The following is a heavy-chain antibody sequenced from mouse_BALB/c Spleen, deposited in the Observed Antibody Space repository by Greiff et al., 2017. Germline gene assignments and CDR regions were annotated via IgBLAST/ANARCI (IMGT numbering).Heavy chain of an antibody. Sequence: EVKLMESGGGLVQPGGSLRLSCATSGFTFSDFYMEWVRQPPVKRLEWIAASRNKANDYTTEYSASVKGRFIVSRDTSQSILYLQMNALRAEDTAIYYCARDAGYGNYGAMDYWGQGTSVTVSS. V-gene: IGHV7-1*02. J-gene: IGHJ4*01. D-gene: IGHD2-10*02. CDR2: SRNKANDYTT. CDR3: ARDAGYGNYGAMDY. CDR1: GFTFSDFY.